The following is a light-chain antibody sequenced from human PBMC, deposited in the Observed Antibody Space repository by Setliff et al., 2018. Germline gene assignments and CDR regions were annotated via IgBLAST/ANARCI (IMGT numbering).Light chain of an antibody. CDR2: DVS. CDR1: SSDVGRYNY. J-gene: IGLJ1*01. Sequence: QSVLTQPRSVSGSPGQSVTISCSGTSSDVGRYNYVSWYQQHPGKAPKLMIYDVSRRPSGVPDRFSGSKSGHTASLTISGLQVEDEADYYCCSSTGHSYDFGTGTKVTVL. V-gene: IGLV2-11*01. CDR3: CSSTGHSYD.